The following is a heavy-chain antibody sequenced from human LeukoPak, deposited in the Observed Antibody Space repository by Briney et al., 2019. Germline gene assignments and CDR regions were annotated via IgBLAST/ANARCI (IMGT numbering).Heavy chain of an antibody. CDR3: TTEFRWFDSPRIDY. V-gene: IGHV3-15*01. CDR1: GFTFSNAW. J-gene: IGHJ4*02. D-gene: IGHD3-10*01. CDR2: IKSKTDGGTT. Sequence: GGSLRLSCAASGFTFSNAWMSWVRQAPGKGLEWVGRIKSKTDGGTTDYAAPVKGRFTTSRDDSKNTLYLQMNSLKTEDTAVYYCTTEFRWFDSPRIDYWGQGTLVTVSS.